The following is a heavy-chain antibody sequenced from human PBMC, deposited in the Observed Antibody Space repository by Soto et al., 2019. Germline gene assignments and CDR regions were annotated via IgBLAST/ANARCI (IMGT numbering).Heavy chain of an antibody. Sequence: GGSLRLSCVASGFIFSNFGMHRVRQAPGKGLEWVAVISSDEKIKQYADSVRGRFAISRDESKNTLYLQMNSRRAEDTALYYCASENWYVFDHWGQGTPVTVSS. CDR3: ASENWYVFDH. CDR1: GFIFSNFG. J-gene: IGHJ4*02. CDR2: ISSDEKIK. D-gene: IGHD1-1*01. V-gene: IGHV3-33*01.